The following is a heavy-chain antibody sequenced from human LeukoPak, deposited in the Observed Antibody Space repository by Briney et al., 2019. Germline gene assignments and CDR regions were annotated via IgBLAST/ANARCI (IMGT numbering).Heavy chain of an antibody. CDR2: ISSSSSYI. Sequence: GGSLRLSCAASGFTFSSYSMNWVRQAPGKGLEWVSSISSSSSYIYYADSVKGRFTISRDNAKNSLYLQMNSLRAEDTAVYYCARVQLEREGFDYWGQGTLVTVSS. V-gene: IGHV3-21*01. D-gene: IGHD1-1*01. J-gene: IGHJ4*02. CDR1: GFTFSSYS. CDR3: ARVQLEREGFDY.